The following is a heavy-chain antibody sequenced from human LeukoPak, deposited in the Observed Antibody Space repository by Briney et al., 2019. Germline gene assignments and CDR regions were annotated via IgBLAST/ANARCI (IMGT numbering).Heavy chain of an antibody. CDR1: GSTFTICD. V-gene: IGHV1-18*01. J-gene: IGHJ4*02. Sequence: ASVKVSCKASGSTFTICDISWKRQAPGHGLEWMGWISAYNGNTNYAQKLQGRVTMTTDTSTSTAYMELRSLRSDDTAVYYCARANSSTITAYWGQGTLVTVSS. D-gene: IGHD5-24*01. CDR3: ARANSSTITAY. CDR2: ISAYNGNT.